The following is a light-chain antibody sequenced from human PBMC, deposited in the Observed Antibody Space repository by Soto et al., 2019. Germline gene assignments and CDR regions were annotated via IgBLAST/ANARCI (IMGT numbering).Light chain of an antibody. CDR2: KAS. V-gene: IGKV1-5*03. Sequence: DIQMTQSPSTLSASVGDRVTITCRASQSISSWLAWYQQKPGKAPKLLIYKASSLESGVPSRFSGSGSGTEFTLTTSSRQADDFAIYYCQQYNSYSWTCGRGTKVEIK. CDR1: QSISSW. CDR3: QQYNSYSWT. J-gene: IGKJ1*01.